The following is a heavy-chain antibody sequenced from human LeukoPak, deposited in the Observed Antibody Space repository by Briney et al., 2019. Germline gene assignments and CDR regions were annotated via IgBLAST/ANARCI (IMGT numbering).Heavy chain of an antibody. CDR2: LYTNDNT. Sequence: SETLSLTCSVSGGSITSGRYYWTWIRQPAGKGLEWIGRLYTNDNTNYDPSLESRVSISVDTSKSQFYLQLTSVTAADTAAYFCARGVVTDDYYMDVWGKGITVIVSS. V-gene: IGHV4-61*02. CDR3: ARGVVTDDYYMDV. CDR1: GGSITSGRYY. J-gene: IGHJ6*03. D-gene: IGHD2-21*02.